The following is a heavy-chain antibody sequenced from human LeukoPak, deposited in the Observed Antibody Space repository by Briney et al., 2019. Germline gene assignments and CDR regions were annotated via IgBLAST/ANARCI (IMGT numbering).Heavy chain of an antibody. CDR1: GFTFSDYY. CDR2: ISSSGSTI. V-gene: IGHV3-11*01. CDR3: ATIAAAGSDAFDI. D-gene: IGHD6-13*01. J-gene: IGHJ3*02. Sequence: GGSLRLSCAASGFTFSDYYMSWIRQAPGKGLEWVSYISSSGSTIYYADSVKGRFTISRDNAKNSLYLQMNSLRVEDTAVYYCATIAAAGSDAFDIWGQGTMVTVSS.